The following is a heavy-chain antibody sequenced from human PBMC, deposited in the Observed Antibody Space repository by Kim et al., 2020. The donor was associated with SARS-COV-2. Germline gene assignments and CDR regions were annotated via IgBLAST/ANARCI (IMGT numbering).Heavy chain of an antibody. D-gene: IGHD6-13*01. J-gene: IGHJ3*02. V-gene: IGHV4-59*01. CDR3: AREERWQLGAFDI. Sequence: YNPSLQRRVTISVDTYKNQFSLKLSSVTAADTAVYYCAREERWQLGAFDIWGQGTMVTVSS.